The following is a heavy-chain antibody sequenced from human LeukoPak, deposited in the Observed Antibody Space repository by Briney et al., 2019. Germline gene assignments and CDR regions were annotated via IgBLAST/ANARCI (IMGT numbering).Heavy chain of an antibody. V-gene: IGHV5-51*01. CDR1: GYSFTSYW. D-gene: IGHD2-2*01. J-gene: IGHJ3*02. Sequence: GESLKISCKGSGYSFTSYWIGWVRQMPGKGLEWMGIIYPGDSDTRYSPSFQGQVTISADKSISTAYLQWSSLKAPDTAMYYCARVDIVVVPAGVFDIWGQGTMVTVSS. CDR2: IYPGDSDT. CDR3: ARVDIVVVPAGVFDI.